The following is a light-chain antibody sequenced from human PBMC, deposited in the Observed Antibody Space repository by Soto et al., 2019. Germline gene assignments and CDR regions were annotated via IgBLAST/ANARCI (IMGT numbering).Light chain of an antibody. Sequence: EIVLTQYPGTLYLSPGDRATLSCRASQSVSFSYLAWYQQKAGQAPRLLIYGATSRATGIPDRFSGSESGTDFTLTISRLEPEDFAVYYCQQYGSSPLTFGGGTKVEIK. CDR2: GAT. J-gene: IGKJ4*01. CDR3: QQYGSSPLT. V-gene: IGKV3-20*01. CDR1: QSVSFSY.